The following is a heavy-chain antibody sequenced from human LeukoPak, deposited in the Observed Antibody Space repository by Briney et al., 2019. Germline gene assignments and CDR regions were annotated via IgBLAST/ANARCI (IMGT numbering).Heavy chain of an antibody. CDR1: GGSIISSNHY. J-gene: IGHJ4*02. CDR3: ALRERFLEWLDDY. D-gene: IGHD3-3*01. V-gene: IGHV4-39*07. Sequence: PSETLSLTCTVSGGSIISSNHYWGWTRQPPGKGLEWIGEINHSGSTNYNPSLKSRVTISVDTSKNQFSLKLSSVTAADTAVYYCALRERFLEWLDDYWGQGTLVTVSS. CDR2: INHSGST.